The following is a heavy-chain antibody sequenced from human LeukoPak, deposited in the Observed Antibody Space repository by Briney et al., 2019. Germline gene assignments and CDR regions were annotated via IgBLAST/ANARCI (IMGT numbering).Heavy chain of an antibody. D-gene: IGHD2-8*02. CDR3: ARHPSSGYYYYAMDV. CDR2: ISYSGST. J-gene: IGHJ6*02. V-gene: IGHV4-59*08. CDR1: SGSIRSNY. Sequence: SETLSLTCTVSSGSIRSNYWSWIRQPPGKGLEWIGYISYSGSTNYNPSLYNPSLKTRVTISVDTPKNQFSLKLSSVTAADMAVYYCARHPSSGYYYYAMDVWGQGTTVTVSS.